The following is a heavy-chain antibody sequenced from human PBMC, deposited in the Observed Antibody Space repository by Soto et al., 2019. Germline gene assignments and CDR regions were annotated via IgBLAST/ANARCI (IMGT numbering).Heavy chain of an antibody. V-gene: IGHV1-8*01. CDR2: MNPNSGDR. D-gene: IGHD3-10*01. Sequence: QVQLVQSGAEVKKPGASVKVSCKASGYTLTSYDINWVRQATGQGLEWMGWMNPNSGDRGYAQKFQGRVTMTGNTSISTAYMELRSLRSEDTAVYYYARGSWFGELGNFDYDLDVWGQGTTVTVSS. CDR1: GYTLTSYD. CDR3: ARGSWFGELGNFDYDLDV. J-gene: IGHJ6*02.